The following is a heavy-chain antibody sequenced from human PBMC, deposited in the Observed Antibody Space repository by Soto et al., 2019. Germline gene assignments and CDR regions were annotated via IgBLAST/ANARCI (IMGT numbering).Heavy chain of an antibody. D-gene: IGHD6-13*01. CDR2: IYWDDDK. CDR1: GFSLSTSGVG. J-gene: IGHJ4*02. Sequence: QITLKESGPTLVKPTQTLTLTCTFSGFSLSTSGVGVGWIRQPPGKALEWLALIYWDDDKRYSPSQKSRLTITKDTTKNQVVLTMTNMDPVDTATYYCAHSKAFGIAAAGIAYWGQGTLVTVSS. CDR3: AHSKAFGIAAAGIAY. V-gene: IGHV2-5*02.